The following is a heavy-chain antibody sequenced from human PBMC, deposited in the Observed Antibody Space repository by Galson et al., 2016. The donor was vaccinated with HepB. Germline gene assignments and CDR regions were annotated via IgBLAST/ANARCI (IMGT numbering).Heavy chain of an antibody. V-gene: IGHV3-23*01. D-gene: IGHD6-19*01. CDR2: IRVSGGST. CDR1: AFTLSNYA. CDR3: AKCSVYSSGWCNSFDP. Sequence: SLRLSCADSAFTLSNYAMSWVRQAPGKGPEWVSSIRVSGGSTFYADSVKGRFTISTDTSKSTLYLQMNSLRAEDTAIYYCAKCSVYSSGWCNSFDPWGQGTPVIVSS. J-gene: IGHJ5*02.